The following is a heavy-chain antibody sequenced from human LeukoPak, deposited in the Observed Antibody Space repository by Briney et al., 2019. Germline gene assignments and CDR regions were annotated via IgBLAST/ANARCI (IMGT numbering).Heavy chain of an antibody. CDR1: GDSVSSNSAA. J-gene: IGHJ4*02. Sequence: SHTLSLTCAISGDSVSSNSAAWNWIRQSPSRGLEWLGRTYYRSKWYNDYAVSVKSRITFNPDTSKNQFSLQLNSVTPEDTAVYYCARDRVDYYDSSKFDYWGQGTLVTVSS. CDR3: ARDRVDYYDSSKFDY. CDR2: TYYRSKWYN. D-gene: IGHD3-22*01. V-gene: IGHV6-1*01.